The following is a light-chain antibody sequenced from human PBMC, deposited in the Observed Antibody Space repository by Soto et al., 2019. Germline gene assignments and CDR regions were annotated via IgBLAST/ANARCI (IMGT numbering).Light chain of an antibody. V-gene: IGKV3-11*01. Sequence: TGLTPSAPTLSLCPEERATLSCRAIQSVNNFLAWYQQMPGQAPRLLMYDVFNRATGIPARFSGSGSGTDFTLTISSLEPEDFAVYYCQQRSTWPPEITFAQGTRLEI. CDR1: QSVNNF. CDR3: QQRSTWPPEIT. J-gene: IGKJ5*01. CDR2: DVF.